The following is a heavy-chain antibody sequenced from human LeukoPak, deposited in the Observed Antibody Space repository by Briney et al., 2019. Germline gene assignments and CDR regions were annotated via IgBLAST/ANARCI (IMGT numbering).Heavy chain of an antibody. CDR3: AREKSYGPDY. CDR2: ISSSSSTI. V-gene: IGHV3-11*04. CDR1: GFTFNDYY. J-gene: IGHJ4*02. D-gene: IGHD5-18*01. Sequence: PGGSLRLSCAASGFTFNDYYMTWIRQAPGKGLEWVSYISSSSSTIYYADSVKGRFTISRDNAKNSLYLQMNSLRAEDTAVYYCAREKSYGPDYWGQGTLVTVSS.